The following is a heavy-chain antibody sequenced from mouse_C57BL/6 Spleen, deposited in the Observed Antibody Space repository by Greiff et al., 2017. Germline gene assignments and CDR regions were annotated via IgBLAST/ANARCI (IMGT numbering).Heavy chain of an antibody. CDR3: AGKELQGDYYYAMDY. Sequence: QVQLKQPGPGLVAPSQSLSITCTVSGFSLTSYAISWVRQPPGKGLEWLGVIWTGGGTNYNSALKYSLSISNDNTKSQVFLRMNSLQTDDTARYYCAGKELQGDYYYAMDYWGQGTSVTVSS. CDR2: IWTGGGT. J-gene: IGHJ4*01. V-gene: IGHV2-9-1*01. D-gene: IGHD1-1*01. CDR1: GFSLTSYA.